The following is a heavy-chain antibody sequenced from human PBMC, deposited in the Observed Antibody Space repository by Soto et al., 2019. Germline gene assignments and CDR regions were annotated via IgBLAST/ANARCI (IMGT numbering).Heavy chain of an antibody. V-gene: IGHV1-69*01. CDR2: IIPMFGTP. Sequence: QVQLVQSGAEVKKPGSSVKVSCKASGDAFTNYIFDWVRQAPGQGLEWMGGIIPMFGTPKYAQTFQDRVIISADVSTGTAYLELTSLRFDDTAVYYCARGRDQPPVGLYFDSWGEGTRVTVSS. D-gene: IGHD1-26*01. J-gene: IGHJ4*02. CDR3: ARGRDQPPVGLYFDS. CDR1: GDAFTNYI.